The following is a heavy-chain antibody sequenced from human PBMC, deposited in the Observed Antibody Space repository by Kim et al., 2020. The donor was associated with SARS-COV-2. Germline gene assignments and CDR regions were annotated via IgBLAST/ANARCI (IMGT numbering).Heavy chain of an antibody. J-gene: IGHJ4*02. CDR2: IKQDGSEK. CDR3: AREWGSGSYLSDY. CDR1: GFTFSSYW. Sequence: GGSLRLSCAASGFTFSSYWMSWVRQAPGKGLEWVANIKQDGSEKYYVDSVKGRFTISRDNAKNSLYLQMNSLRAEDTAVYYCAREWGSGSYLSDYWGQGTLVTVSS. V-gene: IGHV3-7*01. D-gene: IGHD3-10*01.